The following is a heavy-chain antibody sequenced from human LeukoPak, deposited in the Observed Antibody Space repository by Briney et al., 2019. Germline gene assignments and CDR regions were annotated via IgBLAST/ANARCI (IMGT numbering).Heavy chain of an antibody. J-gene: IGHJ4*02. CDR2: IYYSGST. Sequence: SETLSLTCTVSGGSISSYYWSWIRQPPGKGLEWIGYIYYSGSTNYNPSLKSRVTISVDTSKNQFSPKLSSVTAADTAVYYCARKENGGSYYFDYWGQGTLVTVSS. V-gene: IGHV4-59*01. CDR1: GGSISSYY. CDR3: ARKENGGSYYFDY. D-gene: IGHD4-23*01.